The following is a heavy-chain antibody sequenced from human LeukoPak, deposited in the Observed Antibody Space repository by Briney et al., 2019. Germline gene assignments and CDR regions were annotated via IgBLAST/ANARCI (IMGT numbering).Heavy chain of an antibody. CDR2: IYYSGST. CDR1: GGSISSYY. CDR3: ARDTGSYSFDY. V-gene: IGHV4-59*01. J-gene: IGHJ4*02. D-gene: IGHD1-26*01. Sequence: SETLSLTCTVSGGSISSYYWSWIRQPPGKGLEWIGYIYYSGSTNYNPSLKSRVTISVDTSKNQFSLKLSSVTAADTAVYYCARDTGSYSFDYWGQGTLVAVSS.